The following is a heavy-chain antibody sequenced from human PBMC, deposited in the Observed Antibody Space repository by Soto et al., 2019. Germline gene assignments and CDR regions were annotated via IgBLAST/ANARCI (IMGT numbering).Heavy chain of an antibody. CDR1: GFTFSTSW. D-gene: IGHD3-22*01. V-gene: IGHV3-7*03. Sequence: EAELVESGGGLVQPGGSLRLSCVASGFTFSTSWMNWVRQAPGKGLEWVADIKQDGSEKYYVDSLKGRFNISRDNAKNSLYLQMNSLRAEDTAVYYCARGDYYDRRFDSWGQGTLVTVSS. J-gene: IGHJ4*02. CDR3: ARGDYYDRRFDS. CDR2: IKQDGSEK.